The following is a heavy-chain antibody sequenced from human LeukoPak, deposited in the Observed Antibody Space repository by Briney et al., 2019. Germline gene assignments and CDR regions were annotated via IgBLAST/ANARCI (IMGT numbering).Heavy chain of an antibody. D-gene: IGHD3-10*01. CDR2: IKSKTDGGTT. J-gene: IGHJ4*02. Sequence: PGGSLRLSCAASGFTFSNAWMSWVRQAPGKGLEWVGRIKSKTDGGTTDYAAPVKGRFTISRDDSENTLYLQMNSLKTEDTAVYYCTTGTYYYGSGSWYYFDYWGQGTLVTVSS. CDR3: TTGTYYYGSGSWYYFDY. CDR1: GFTFSNAW. V-gene: IGHV3-15*01.